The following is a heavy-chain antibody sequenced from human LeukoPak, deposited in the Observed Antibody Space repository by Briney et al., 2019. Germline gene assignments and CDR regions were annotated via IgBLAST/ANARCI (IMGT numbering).Heavy chain of an antibody. V-gene: IGHV4-4*07. CDR1: GGSISSYY. J-gene: IGHJ4*02. CDR3: ARETGYYGSGSGIDY. D-gene: IGHD3-10*01. Sequence: KPSETLSLTCTVSGGSISSYYWSWIRPPAGKGLEWIGRIYTSGSTNYNPSLKRRVTMPGDTSKNQFSLKLSSVTAADTAVYYCARETGYYGSGSGIDYWGQGTLVTVCS. CDR2: IYTSGST.